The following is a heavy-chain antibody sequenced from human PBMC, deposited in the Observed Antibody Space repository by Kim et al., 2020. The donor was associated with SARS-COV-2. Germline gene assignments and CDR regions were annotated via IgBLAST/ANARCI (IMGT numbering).Heavy chain of an antibody. CDR3: ARDSQGYDILTGSDY. J-gene: IGHJ4*02. Sequence: ESVKGRFTISRDNSKNTLYLQMNSLRAEDTAVYYCARDSQGYDILTGSDYWGQGTLVTVSS. V-gene: IGHV3-30*01. D-gene: IGHD3-9*01.